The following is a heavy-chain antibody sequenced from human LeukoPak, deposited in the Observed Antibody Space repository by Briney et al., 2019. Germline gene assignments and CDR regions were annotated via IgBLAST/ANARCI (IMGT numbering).Heavy chain of an antibody. CDR3: AKDWYGSGNPTRGYYYGMDV. CDR1: GFTFSSYG. CDR2: ISYDGSNK. Sequence: PGGSLRLSCAASGFTFSSYGMHWVRQAPGKGLEWVAVISYDGSNKYYADSVKGRFTISRDNSKNTLYLQMNSLRAEDTAVYYCAKDWYGSGNPTRGYYYGMDVWGQGTTVTVSS. V-gene: IGHV3-30*18. J-gene: IGHJ6*02. D-gene: IGHD3-10*01.